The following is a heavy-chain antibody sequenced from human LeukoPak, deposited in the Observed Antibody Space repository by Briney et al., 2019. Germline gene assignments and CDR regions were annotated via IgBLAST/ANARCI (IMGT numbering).Heavy chain of an antibody. Sequence: GGSLRLSCAASGVTFSNYGMHWVRQAPGRGLEGVAFIQYDGNNKYYADSVKGRFTISRDNSRNTLYLQMNSLRSGDTAVYSCATDLDCSTTSCSGYFDFWGQGTLVTVSS. D-gene: IGHD2-2*01. V-gene: IGHV3-30*02. CDR1: GVTFSNYG. J-gene: IGHJ4*02. CDR2: IQYDGNNK. CDR3: ATDLDCSTTSCSGYFDF.